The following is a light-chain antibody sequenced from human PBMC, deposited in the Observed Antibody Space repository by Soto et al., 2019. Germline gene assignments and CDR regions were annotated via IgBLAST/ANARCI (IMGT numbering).Light chain of an antibody. CDR3: ASYTISSTRV. CDR2: EVN. V-gene: IGLV2-14*01. Sequence: QSVLTQPASVSGSPGQSITISCTGSNSDVGAYNYVSWYQQHPGKAPKLIIYEVNNRPSGVSHRFSGSKSGNTASLTISGLQAADEADYYCASYTISSTRVFGGGTKVTVL. CDR1: NSDVGAYNY. J-gene: IGLJ3*02.